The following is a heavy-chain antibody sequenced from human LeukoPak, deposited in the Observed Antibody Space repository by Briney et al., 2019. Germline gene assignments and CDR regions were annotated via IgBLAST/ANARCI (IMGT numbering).Heavy chain of an antibody. CDR2: IYTSGST. V-gene: IGHV4-61*02. J-gene: IGHJ5*02. CDR1: DGSISSGSYY. Sequence: SETLSLTCTVSDGSISSGSYYWSWIRQPAGKGLEWIGRIYTSGSTNYNPSLKSRVTISVDTSKNQFSLKLSSVTAADTAVYYCARAYSSSWYWNWFDPWGQGTLVTVSS. CDR3: ARAYSSSWYWNWFDP. D-gene: IGHD6-13*01.